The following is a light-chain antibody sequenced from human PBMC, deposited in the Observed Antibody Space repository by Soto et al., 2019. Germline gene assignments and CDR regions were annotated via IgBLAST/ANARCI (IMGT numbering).Light chain of an antibody. CDR2: DTS. V-gene: IGKV3-20*01. CDR1: QTLSNSF. J-gene: IGKJ5*01. CDR3: QQYGTSEII. Sequence: EIVLTQSPGTLSLSPGERGPLSCRASQTLSNSFIAWSQQKPGQAPRLLIYDTSSRATGVPDRYSASGSGTDFTLTISRLEPEDFAVFFCQQYGTSEIIVGQGTRLEIK.